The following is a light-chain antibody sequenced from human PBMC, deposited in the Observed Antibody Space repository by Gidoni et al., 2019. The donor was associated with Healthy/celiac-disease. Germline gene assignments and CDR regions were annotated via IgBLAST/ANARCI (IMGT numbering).Light chain of an antibody. CDR1: QGISNS. CDR3: QQYYSTPV. Sequence: DIQMTQSPSSLSASVGDRVTITCRASQGISNSLAWYQQKPGKAPKLLLYAASRLESGVPSRFSGSGSGTDYTLTISSLQPEDFATYYCQQYYSTPVFXGXTKVEIK. J-gene: IGKJ4*01. CDR2: AAS. V-gene: IGKV1-NL1*01.